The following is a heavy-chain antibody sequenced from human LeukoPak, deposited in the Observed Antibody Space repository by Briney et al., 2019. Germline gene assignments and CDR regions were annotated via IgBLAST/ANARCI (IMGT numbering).Heavy chain of an antibody. V-gene: IGHV3-43*02. CDR1: GFTFDDYA. D-gene: IGHD2-15*01. Sequence: PGVSLRLSCAASGFTFDDYAMHWARQAPGKGLEWVSLISGDGGSTYYADSVRGRFTISRDNSKNSLYLQMDSLRTEDTAFYYCAKEIDTLGTNAFDIWGQGTMVTVSS. J-gene: IGHJ3*02. CDR2: ISGDGGST. CDR3: AKEIDTLGTNAFDI.